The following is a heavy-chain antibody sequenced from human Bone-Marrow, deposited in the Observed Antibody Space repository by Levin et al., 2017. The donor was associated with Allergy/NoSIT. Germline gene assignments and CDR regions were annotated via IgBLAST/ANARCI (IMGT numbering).Heavy chain of an antibody. CDR2: ISWNSGSI. CDR3: AKGVEQWLVLGGGFDY. V-gene: IGHV3-9*01. CDR1: GFTFDDYA. Sequence: SLKISCAASGFTFDDYAMHWVRQAPGKGLEWVSGISWNSGSIGYADSVKGRFTISRDNAKNSLYLQMNSLRAEDTALYYCAKGVEQWLVLGGGFDYWGQGTLVTVSS. J-gene: IGHJ4*02. D-gene: IGHD6-19*01.